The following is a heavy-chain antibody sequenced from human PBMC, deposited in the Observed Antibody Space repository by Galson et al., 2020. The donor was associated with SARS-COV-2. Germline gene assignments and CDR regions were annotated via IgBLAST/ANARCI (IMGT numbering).Heavy chain of an antibody. D-gene: IGHD4-17*01. CDR3: AKFGLTATTGFDH. CDR2: VSGGGVGS. CDR1: GFSFSNYA. J-gene: IGHJ4*02. V-gene: IGHV3-23*01. Sequence: GGSLRLSCVASGFSFSNYAMSWVRQAPGKGLEWVAIVSGGGVGSYYADSVKGRFTVSRDNSKNTLYLQMNSLRAEDTAVYYCAKFGLTATTGFDHWGQGTLVTVSS.